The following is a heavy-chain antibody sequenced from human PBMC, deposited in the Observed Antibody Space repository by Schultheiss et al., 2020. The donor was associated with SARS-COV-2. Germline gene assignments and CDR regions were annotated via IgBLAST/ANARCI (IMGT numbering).Heavy chain of an antibody. D-gene: IGHD5-18*01. CDR3: ASTVPLRGYSYGYYFDY. V-gene: IGHV4-34*01. CDR2: IYYSGST. CDR1: GGSFSGYY. J-gene: IGHJ4*02. Sequence: SETLSLTCAVYGGSFSGYYWSWIRQPPGKGLEWIGSIYYSGSTYYNPSLKSRVTISVDTSKNQFSLKLSSVTAADTAVYYCASTVPLRGYSYGYYFDYWGQGTLVTVSS.